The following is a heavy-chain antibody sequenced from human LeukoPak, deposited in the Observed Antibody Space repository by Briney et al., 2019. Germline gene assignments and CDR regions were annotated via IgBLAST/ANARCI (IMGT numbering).Heavy chain of an antibody. J-gene: IGHJ3*02. D-gene: IGHD6-13*01. CDR3: ARDRGSDSSWDAFDI. Sequence: SETLSLTCTVSGGSISSYYWSWIRQPPGKGLEWIGYIYYSGSTNYNPSLKSRVTISVDTSKNQFSLKLSSVTAADTTVYYCARDRGSDSSWDAFDIWGQGTMVTVSS. V-gene: IGHV4-59*01. CDR1: GGSISSYY. CDR2: IYYSGST.